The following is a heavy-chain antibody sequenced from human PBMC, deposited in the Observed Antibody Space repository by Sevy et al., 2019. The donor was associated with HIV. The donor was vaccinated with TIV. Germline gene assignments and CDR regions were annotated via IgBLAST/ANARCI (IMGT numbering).Heavy chain of an antibody. J-gene: IGHJ3*02. CDR1: GFTFSRHG. D-gene: IGHD6-6*01. Sequence: GGSLRLSCAASGFTFSRHGMHWVRQAPGKGLEWMTFIRFDGSNKYYSDSVKGRFTISRANSKNTLYLQMNSLRAEDTAVYYCAKGEPLYSSSSSGVFDIWGQGTVVTVSS. V-gene: IGHV3-30*02. CDR2: IRFDGSNK. CDR3: AKGEPLYSSSSSGVFDI.